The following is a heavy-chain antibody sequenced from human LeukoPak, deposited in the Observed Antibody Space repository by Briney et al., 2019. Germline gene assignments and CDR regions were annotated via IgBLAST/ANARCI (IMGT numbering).Heavy chain of an antibody. CDR3: ARDFGAWELHRQRIY. D-gene: IGHD1-26*01. CDR2: ISAYNGNT. J-gene: IGHJ4*02. CDR1: GYTFASYD. V-gene: IGHV1-18*01. Sequence: ASVKVSCKASGYTFASYDISWVRQAPGQGLEWMGWISAYNGNTNYAQKLQGRVTMTTDTSTSTAYMELRSLRSDDTAVYYCARDFGAWELHRQRIYWGQGTLVTVSS.